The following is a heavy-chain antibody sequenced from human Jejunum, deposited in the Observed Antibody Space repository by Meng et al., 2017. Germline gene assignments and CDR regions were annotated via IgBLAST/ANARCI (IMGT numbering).Heavy chain of an antibody. CDR2: ISDSGDNT. D-gene: IGHD6-19*01. CDR1: GFTFSSYA. CDR3: ARAVPGEKTHDY. J-gene: IGHJ4*02. V-gene: IGHV3-23*01. Sequence: GESLKISCAASGFTFSSYAMNWVRQAPGKGLEWVSGISDSGDNTYYTDSVKGRFTISRDNSKNTVYLQMNSLRAEDTALYYCARAVPGEKTHDYWGQGTLVTVSS.